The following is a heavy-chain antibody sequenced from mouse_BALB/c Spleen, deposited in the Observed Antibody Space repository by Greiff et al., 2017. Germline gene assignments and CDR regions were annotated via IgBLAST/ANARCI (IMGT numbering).Heavy chain of an antibody. CDR2: INSNGGST. CDR1: GFTFSSYG. Sequence: EVLLVESGGGLVQPGGSLKLSCAASGFTFSSYGMSWVRQTPDKRLELVATINSNGGSTYYPDSVKGRFTISRDNAKNTLYLQMSSLKSEDTAMYDCASYGNFFFDYWGQGTTLTVSS. CDR3: ASYGNFFFDY. D-gene: IGHD2-1*01. V-gene: IGHV5-6-3*01. J-gene: IGHJ2*01.